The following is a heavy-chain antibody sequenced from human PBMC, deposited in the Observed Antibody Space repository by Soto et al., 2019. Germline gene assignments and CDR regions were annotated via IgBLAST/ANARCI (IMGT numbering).Heavy chain of an antibody. CDR3: ARDFKESQYYYYCMDV. J-gene: IGHJ6*03. V-gene: IGHV3-21*06. Sequence: EVQLVESGGGLVKPGGSLRLSCVVSGFTFSSYSMNWVRQAPGKGLGWVSAISSGSNYTYYAASVKGRFTISRDNAKNSVYLQMNSLRAEDTALYFCARDFKESQYYYYCMDVWGKGTTVTVSS. CDR2: ISSGSNYT. D-gene: IGHD3-10*01. CDR1: GFTFSSYS.